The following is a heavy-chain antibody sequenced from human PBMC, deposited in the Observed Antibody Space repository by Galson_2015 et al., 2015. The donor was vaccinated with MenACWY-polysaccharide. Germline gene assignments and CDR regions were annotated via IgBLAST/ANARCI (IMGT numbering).Heavy chain of an antibody. CDR3: ARDRFVVVPSAIQSYYYGMDV. J-gene: IGHJ6*02. CDR2: IWYDGSKK. D-gene: IGHD2-2*01. CDR1: AFTFSSYG. V-gene: IGHV3-33*01. Sequence: SLRLSCAAPAFTFSSYGMHWVRQAPGKGLEWVAVIWYDGSKKYYADSVKGRFTISRDNSKNTLYLQMNSLRAEDTAVYYCARDRFVVVPSAIQSYYYGMDVWGQGTTVTVSS.